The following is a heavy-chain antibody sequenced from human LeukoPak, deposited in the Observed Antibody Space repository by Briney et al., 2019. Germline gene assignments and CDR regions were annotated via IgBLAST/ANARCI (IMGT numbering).Heavy chain of an antibody. CDR2: IYYSGST. CDR1: GGSISSSSYY. Sequence: PSETLSLACTVSGGSISSSSYYWGWIRQPPGKGLEWIGSIYYSGSTYYNPSLKSRVTISVDTSKNQFSLKLSSVTAADTAVYYCARHVREGATNSWFDPWGQGTLVTVSS. D-gene: IGHD1-26*01. J-gene: IGHJ5*02. V-gene: IGHV4-39*01. CDR3: ARHVREGATNSWFDP.